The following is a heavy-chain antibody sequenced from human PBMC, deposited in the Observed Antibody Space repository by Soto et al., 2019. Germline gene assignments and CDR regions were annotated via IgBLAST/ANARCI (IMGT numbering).Heavy chain of an antibody. CDR3: ARGPSYYGCDSLYYYYYYYMDV. CDR1: GGSFSGYY. CDR2: INHSGST. Sequence: QVQLQQWGAGLLKPSETLSLTCAVYGGSFSGYYWSWIRQPPGKGLEWIGEINHSGSTNYNPSLKSRVTISVDTSKNQFSLKLSSVTAADTAVYYCARGPSYYGCDSLYYYYYYYMDVWGKGTTVTVSS. V-gene: IGHV4-34*01. J-gene: IGHJ6*03. D-gene: IGHD3-10*01.